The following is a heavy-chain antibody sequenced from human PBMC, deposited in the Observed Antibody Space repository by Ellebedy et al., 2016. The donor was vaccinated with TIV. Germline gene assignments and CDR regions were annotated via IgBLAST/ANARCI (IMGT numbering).Heavy chain of an antibody. D-gene: IGHD5-12*01. J-gene: IGHJ3*02. Sequence: ASVKVSXXASGYTFNTYGISWVRQAPGQGLEWMGWISAYNDNTKYAQKLQGRVTMTTDTSTSTAYMELRSLRSDDTAMYYCARDLVEYSGRSDDASDIWGQGTMVTVSS. CDR3: ARDLVEYSGRSDDASDI. CDR2: ISAYNDNT. CDR1: GYTFNTYG. V-gene: IGHV1-18*01.